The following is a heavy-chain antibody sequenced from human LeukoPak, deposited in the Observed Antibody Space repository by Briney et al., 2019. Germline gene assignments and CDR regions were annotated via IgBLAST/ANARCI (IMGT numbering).Heavy chain of an antibody. J-gene: IGHJ4*02. CDR1: GGSFSGYY. CDR3: AGSFRSTVTHFDY. Sequence: PSETLSLTCAVYGGSFSGYYWSWIRQPPGKGLEWIGEINHSGSTNYNPSLKSRVTISVDTSKNQFSLKVNSVTAADAGVYYCAGSFRSTVTHFDYWGQGTLVTVSS. CDR2: INHSGST. D-gene: IGHD4-17*01. V-gene: IGHV4-34*01.